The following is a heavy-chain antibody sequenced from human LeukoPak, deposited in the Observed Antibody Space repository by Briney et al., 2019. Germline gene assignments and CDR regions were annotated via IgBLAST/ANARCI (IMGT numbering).Heavy chain of an antibody. CDR1: GRSFSGYY. Sequence: SDTLSLTCAVYGRSFSGYYWSWLRQPPGKTLEGIGEINHSGSTNYNPSLKSRVTISVDTPQNQFPLNVSSVTATHTAVYLCARTPYLKEGRQADYWGQGTLVTVSS. CDR3: ARTPYLKEGRQADY. J-gene: IGHJ4*02. V-gene: IGHV4-34*01. D-gene: IGHD2-2*02. CDR2: INHSGST.